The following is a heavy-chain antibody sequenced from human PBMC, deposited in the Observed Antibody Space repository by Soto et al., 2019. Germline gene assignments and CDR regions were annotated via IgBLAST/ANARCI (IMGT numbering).Heavy chain of an antibody. Sequence: SETLSLTCTVSGGSISSGDYYWSWIRQPPGKGLEWIGYIYYSGSTYYNPSLKSRVTISVDTSKNQFSLKLSSVTAADTAVHYCMLGSGWKDFDYWGQGTLVTVSS. CDR2: IYYSGST. CDR1: GGSISSGDYY. V-gene: IGHV4-30-4*01. CDR3: MLGSGWKDFDY. D-gene: IGHD3-22*01. J-gene: IGHJ4*02.